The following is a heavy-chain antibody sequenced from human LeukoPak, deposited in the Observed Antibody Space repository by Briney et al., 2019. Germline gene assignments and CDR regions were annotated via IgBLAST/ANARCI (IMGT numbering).Heavy chain of an antibody. CDR3: AREPSGNFGQLVSSAEYFQH. CDR2: ISFDGDNE. D-gene: IGHD5/OR15-5a*01. V-gene: IGHV3-30-3*01. J-gene: IGHJ1*01. CDR1: GFTFSNYA. Sequence: PGGSLRLSCATSGFTFSNYAIHWVRQAPGKGLEWVADISFDGDNEYYADSVRGRFMIARDNSKNTVHLQMNSLTIEGTAVYYCAREPSGNFGQLVSSAEYFQHWGQGTRVTVSS.